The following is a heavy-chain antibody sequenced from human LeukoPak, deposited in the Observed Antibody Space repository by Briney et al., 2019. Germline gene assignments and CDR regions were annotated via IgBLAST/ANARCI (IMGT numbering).Heavy chain of an antibody. V-gene: IGHV1-2*06. CDR3: AGEDNSSGYRPFDI. CDR1: GYTFIDYY. CDR2: INPSTGGT. J-gene: IGHJ3*02. D-gene: IGHD3-22*01. Sequence: ASVKVSCKTSGYTFIDYYVHWIRQAPGQGLEWMGRINPSTGGTDFAQKFQGKVSMTRDTSISTAYMELSRLRSVDTAVYYCAGEDNSSGYRPFDIWGQGTMVTVPS.